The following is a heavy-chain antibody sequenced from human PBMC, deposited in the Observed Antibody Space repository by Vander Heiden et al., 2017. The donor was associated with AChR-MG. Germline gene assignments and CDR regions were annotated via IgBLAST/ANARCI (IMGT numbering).Heavy chain of an antibody. Sequence: EVQLVESGGGLVKPGGSLRLSCAASGFTFSSYSMNWVRQAPGKGLEWVSSISSSSSYIYYADSVKGRFTISRDNAKNSLYLQMNSLRAEDTAVYYCAREGLRYFDWSHRTDAFDIWGQGTMVTVSS. V-gene: IGHV3-21*01. D-gene: IGHD3-9*01. CDR3: AREGLRYFDWSHRTDAFDI. CDR1: GFTFSSYS. CDR2: ISSSSSYI. J-gene: IGHJ3*02.